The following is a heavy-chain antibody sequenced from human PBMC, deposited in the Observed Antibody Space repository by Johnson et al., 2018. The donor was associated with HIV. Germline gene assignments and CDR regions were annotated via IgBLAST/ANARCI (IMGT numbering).Heavy chain of an antibody. CDR3: ARGGPLVGAPMGAFDI. CDR2: ISYDGSSK. D-gene: IGHD1-26*01. V-gene: IGHV3-30-3*01. J-gene: IGHJ3*02. Sequence: VQLVESGGGVVQPGRSLRLSCAASGFTFSSYAMHWVRQAPGKGLEWVAVISYDGSSKYYADSVKGRFSISRDNSKNMLYLQMNSLRAEDTALYYCARGGPLVGAPMGAFDIWGQGTMVTVSS. CDR1: GFTFSSYA.